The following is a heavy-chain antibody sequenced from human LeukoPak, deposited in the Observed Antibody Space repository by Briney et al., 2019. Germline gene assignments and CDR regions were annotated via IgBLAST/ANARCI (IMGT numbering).Heavy chain of an antibody. CDR3: ARVGILRYFDWPGRGYFDY. CDR2: ISSSSSYI. CDR1: GFTFSSYS. Sequence: PGGSLRLSCAASGFTFSSYSMNWVRQAPGKGLEWVSSISSSSSYIYYADSVKGRFTISRDNAKNSLYLQMNSLRAQDTAVYYCARVGILRYFDWPGRGYFDYWGQGTLVTVSS. D-gene: IGHD3-9*01. V-gene: IGHV3-21*01. J-gene: IGHJ4*02.